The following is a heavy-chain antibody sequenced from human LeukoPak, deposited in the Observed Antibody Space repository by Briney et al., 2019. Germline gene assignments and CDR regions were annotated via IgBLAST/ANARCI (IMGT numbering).Heavy chain of an antibody. CDR2: IYTSGST. D-gene: IGHD6-13*01. J-gene: IGHJ1*01. CDR3: AREGIAASRYFQH. V-gene: IGHV4-4*07. CDR1: GGSISSYY. Sequence: PSETLSLTCTVSGGSISSYYWSWIRQPAGKGLEWIGRIYTSGSTNYNPSPKSRVTISVDKSKNQFSLKLSSVTAADTAVYYCAREGIAASRYFQHWGQGTLVTVAS.